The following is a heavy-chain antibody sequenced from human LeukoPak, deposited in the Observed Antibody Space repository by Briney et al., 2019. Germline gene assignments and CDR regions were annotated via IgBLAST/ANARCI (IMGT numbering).Heavy chain of an antibody. CDR2: ICHSGSSI. CDR3: AMALDY. CDR1: GFTFSNYL. V-gene: IGHV3-23*01. Sequence: GGSLRLSCVASGFTFSNYLMNWVRQAPGKGVECVSGICHSGSSIYYADSVKGRFTISRDNSKNTLYLQMDRLRVEDTAVYYCAMALDYWGQGNLFTVSS. J-gene: IGHJ4*02.